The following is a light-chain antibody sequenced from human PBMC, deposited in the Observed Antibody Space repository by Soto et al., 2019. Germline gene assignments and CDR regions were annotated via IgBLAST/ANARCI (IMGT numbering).Light chain of an antibody. J-gene: IGKJ1*01. CDR2: GAS. CDR1: QSVSSY. V-gene: IGKV3-20*01. Sequence: EIVLTQSPATLSLSPGERATLSCRASQSVSSYLAWYQQKPGQAPRLLIYGASTRATGIPDRFSGSGSGTDFTLTISRLEPEDFTVYYCQQYGNSPPWTFGQGTKVDIK. CDR3: QQYGNSPPWT.